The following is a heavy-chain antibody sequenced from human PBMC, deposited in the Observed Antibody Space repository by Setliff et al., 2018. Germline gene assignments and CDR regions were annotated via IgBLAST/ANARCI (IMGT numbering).Heavy chain of an antibody. J-gene: IGHJ6*03. D-gene: IGHD2-15*01. CDR2: MNPNSGRT. V-gene: IGHV1-8*02. Sequence: ASVKVSCKASGYTFTSYGISWVRQAPGQGLEWMGWMNPNSGRTGYPQKFQGRVTMTRNTSISTAYMELSSLRSEDTAVYFCAREGVDTRSSTDYRYYMDVWGQGTTVTVSS. CDR3: AREGVDTRSSTDYRYYMDV. CDR1: GYTFTSYG.